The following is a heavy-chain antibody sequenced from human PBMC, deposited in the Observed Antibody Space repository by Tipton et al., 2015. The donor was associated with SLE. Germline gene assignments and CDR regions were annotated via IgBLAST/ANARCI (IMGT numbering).Heavy chain of an antibody. V-gene: IGHV1-2*06. CDR3: ARGVSGSYSGY. CDR2: INPNSGGT. CDR1: GYTFTGYY. D-gene: IGHD1-26*01. Sequence: QPGAEVKKPGASVKVSCKASGYTFTGYYMHWVRQAPGQGLEWMGRINPNSGGTNYAQEFQGRVTMTTDTSTSTAYMELRSLRSDDTAVYYCARGVSGSYSGYWGQGTLVTVSS. J-gene: IGHJ4*02.